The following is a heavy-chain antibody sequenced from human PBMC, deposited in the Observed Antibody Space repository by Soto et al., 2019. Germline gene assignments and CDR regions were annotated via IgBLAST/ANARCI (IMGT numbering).Heavy chain of an antibody. J-gene: IGHJ4*02. V-gene: IGHV1-18*01. CDR1: GYTFTSYG. CDR3: ALTQSVVVPAAIAY. Sequence: ASVKVSCKASGYTFTSYGISWVRQAPGQGLEWMGWISAYNGNTNYAQKLQGRVTMTTDTSTSTAYMELRSLRSDDTAVYYCALTQSVVVPAAIAYWGQGTLVPVSS. CDR2: ISAYNGNT. D-gene: IGHD2-2*01.